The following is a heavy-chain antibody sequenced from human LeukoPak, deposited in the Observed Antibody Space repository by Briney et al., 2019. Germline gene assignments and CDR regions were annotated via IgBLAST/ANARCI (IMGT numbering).Heavy chain of an antibody. J-gene: IGHJ4*02. V-gene: IGHV3-9*01. D-gene: IGHD3-10*01. CDR2: ISWNSGSI. CDR1: GFSFDDYA. CDR3: AKDRGSGTSLIDY. Sequence: GRSLRLSCAASGFSFDDYAMHWVRQAPGKGLEWVSGISWNSGSIGYADSVKGRFTISRENAKNSLYLQMNSLRAEDTAFYYCAKDRGSGTSLIDYWGQGTLVTVYS.